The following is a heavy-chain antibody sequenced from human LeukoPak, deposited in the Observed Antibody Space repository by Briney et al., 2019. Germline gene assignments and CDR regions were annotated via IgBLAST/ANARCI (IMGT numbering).Heavy chain of an antibody. J-gene: IGHJ5*02. D-gene: IGHD5-18*01. CDR2: IYHSGST. CDR1: GYSINSGYY. V-gene: IGHV4-38-2*02. CDR3: ARGIQLWTQNWFDP. Sequence: SETLSLTCTVSGYSINSGYYWGWIRQPPGKGLEWIGSIYHSGSTYYNPSLKSRVTISVDTSKNQFSLKLSSVTAADTAVYYCARGIQLWTQNWFDPWGQGTLVTVSS.